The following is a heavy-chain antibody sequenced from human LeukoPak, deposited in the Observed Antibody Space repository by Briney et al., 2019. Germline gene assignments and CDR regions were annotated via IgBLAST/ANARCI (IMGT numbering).Heavy chain of an antibody. D-gene: IGHD3-10*01. Sequence: VSVKVSCKVSGYTLTELSMHWVRQAPGKGLEWMGGFDPEDGETIYAQKFQGRVTMTEDTSTDTAYMELSSLRSEDTAVYYCATVHQGSGSYCFDYWGQGTLVTVSS. V-gene: IGHV1-24*01. CDR1: GYTLTELS. CDR3: ATVHQGSGSYCFDY. CDR2: FDPEDGET. J-gene: IGHJ4*02.